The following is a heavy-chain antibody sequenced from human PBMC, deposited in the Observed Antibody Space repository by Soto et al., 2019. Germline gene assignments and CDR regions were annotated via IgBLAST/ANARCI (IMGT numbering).Heavy chain of an antibody. V-gene: IGHV3-64D*09. CDR3: VKDSAYDFWSGYYNWFDP. CDR2: ISSNGGST. J-gene: IGHJ5*02. Sequence: GSLRLSCSASGFTFSSYAMHWVRQAPGKGLEYVSAISSNGGSTYYADSVKGRFTISRDNSKNTLYLQMSSLRAEDTAVYYCVKDSAYDFWSGYYNWFDPWGQGTLVTVSS. D-gene: IGHD3-3*01. CDR1: GFTFSSYA.